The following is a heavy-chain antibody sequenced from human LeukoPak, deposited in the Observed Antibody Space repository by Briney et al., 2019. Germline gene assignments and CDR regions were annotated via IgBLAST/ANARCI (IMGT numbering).Heavy chain of an antibody. CDR1: GYTFTGYY. V-gene: IGHV1-2*02. CDR3: ARARIVGARFDY. D-gene: IGHD1-26*01. J-gene: IGHJ4*02. CDR2: INPNSGGT. Sequence: ASVKVSCKASGYTFTGYYMHWVRQAPGQGLEWMGWINPNSGGTNYAQKFQGRVTMTTDTSISTAYMELSRLRSDDTAVYYCARARIVGARFDYWGQGTLVTVSS.